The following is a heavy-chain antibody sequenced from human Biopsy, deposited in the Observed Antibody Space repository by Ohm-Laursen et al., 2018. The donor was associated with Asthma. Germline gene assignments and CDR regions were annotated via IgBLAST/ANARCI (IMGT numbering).Heavy chain of an antibody. D-gene: IGHD2-8*01. CDR2: INYSGST. CDR3: ARDLSGYCTSSACYGFDS. Sequence: SETLSLTCTVSGGSISSSPYYWSWVRQHPGKGLEWIGYINYSGSTFYSPSLESRVTVSVDTSKNQFSLKLSSVTAADTAVYYCARDLSGYCTSSACYGFDSWGQGTLVTVSS. V-gene: IGHV4-31*03. J-gene: IGHJ5*01. CDR1: GGSISSSPYY.